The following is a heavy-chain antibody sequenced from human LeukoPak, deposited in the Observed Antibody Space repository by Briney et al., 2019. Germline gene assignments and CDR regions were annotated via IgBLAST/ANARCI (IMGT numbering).Heavy chain of an antibody. V-gene: IGHV4-59*01. CDR2: IYYSGST. CDR1: GFTFSSYA. Sequence: PGGSLRLSCAASGFTFSSYAMSWVRQAPGKGLEWIGYIYYSGSTNYNPSLKSRVTISVDTSKNQFSLKLSSVTAADTAVYYCARYMGATTRAFDIWGQGTMVTVSS. J-gene: IGHJ3*02. CDR3: ARYMGATTRAFDI. D-gene: IGHD1-26*01.